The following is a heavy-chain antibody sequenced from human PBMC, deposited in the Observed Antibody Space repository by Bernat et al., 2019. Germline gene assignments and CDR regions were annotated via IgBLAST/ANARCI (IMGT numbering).Heavy chain of an antibody. D-gene: IGHD3-10*01. CDR1: GGSISSYY. J-gene: IGHJ6*03. CDR3: ARVTRGDMDV. CDR2: IYYSGST. V-gene: IGHV4-59*01. Sequence: QVQLQESGPGLVKPSETLSLTCTVSGGSISSYYWSWIRQPPGKGLEWIGYIYYSGSTNYNPSLKSRVTISVDTSKNQFSLKLSSVTAADTAVYYCARVTRGDMDVWGNGTTVTVSS.